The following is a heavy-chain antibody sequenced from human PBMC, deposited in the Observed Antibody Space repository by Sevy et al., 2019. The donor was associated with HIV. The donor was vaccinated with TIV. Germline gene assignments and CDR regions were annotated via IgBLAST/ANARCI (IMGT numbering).Heavy chain of an antibody. CDR3: ARGNALTSRGDYFES. CDR2: ITPFFGTG. J-gene: IGHJ4*02. D-gene: IGHD3-10*01. V-gene: IGHV1-69*05. CDR1: GGTFSNYA. Sequence: AAVKVSCKASGGTFSNYAINWVGQAPGQGLEWMGGITPFFGTGNYALKFQDRVTISTDESARVAYMELSSLTSADTAVYYCARGNALTSRGDYFESWGQGSSVPVSS.